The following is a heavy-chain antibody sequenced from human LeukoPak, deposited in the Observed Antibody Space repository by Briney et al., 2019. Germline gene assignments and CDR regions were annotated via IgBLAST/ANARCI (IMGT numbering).Heavy chain of an antibody. V-gene: IGHV2-26*01. J-gene: IGHJ6*02. D-gene: IGHD3-10*01. CDR1: GFSLSNARMG. CDR2: IFSNDEK. Sequence: ESGPTLVYPTETLTLTCTVSGFSLSNARMGVSWIRQPPGKALEWLEHIFSNDEKSYSTSLKSRLTISKDTSKSQVVLTMTNMDPVDTATYYCARIRGGSHDYYYYGMDVWGQGTTVTVSS. CDR3: ARIRGGSHDYYYYGMDV.